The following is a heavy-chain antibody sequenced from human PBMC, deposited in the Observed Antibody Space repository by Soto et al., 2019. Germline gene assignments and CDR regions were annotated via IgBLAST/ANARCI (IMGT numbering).Heavy chain of an antibody. CDR3: AREGEDWNWIGYYYYGMDV. D-gene: IGHD1-7*01. Sequence: ASVKVSCKASGCTFTSYAMHWVRQAPGQRLEWMGWINAGNGNTKYSQKFQGRVTITRDTSASTAYMELSSLRSEDTAVYYCAREGEDWNWIGYYYYGMDVWGQGTTVTVSS. J-gene: IGHJ6*02. CDR1: GCTFTSYA. CDR2: INAGNGNT. V-gene: IGHV1-3*01.